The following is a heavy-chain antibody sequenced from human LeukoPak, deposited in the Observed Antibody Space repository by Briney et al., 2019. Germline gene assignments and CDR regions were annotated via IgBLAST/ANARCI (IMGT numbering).Heavy chain of an antibody. CDR2: IYHSGST. V-gene: IGHV4-38-2*02. Sequence: SETLSLTCTVSGYSISSGYYWGWIRQPPGKGLEWIGSIYHSGSTYYNPSLKSRVTISVDTSKNQFSLKLSSATAADTAVYYCARDPGGEKYYYYYYMDVWGKGTTVTVSS. CDR3: ARDPGGEKYYYYYYMDV. D-gene: IGHD3-16*01. J-gene: IGHJ6*03. CDR1: GYSISSGYY.